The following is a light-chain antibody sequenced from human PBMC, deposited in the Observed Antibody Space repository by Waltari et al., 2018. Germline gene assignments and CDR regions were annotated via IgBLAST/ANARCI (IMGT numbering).Light chain of an antibody. J-gene: IGLJ2*01. V-gene: IGLV2-23*02. CDR1: SSDVGTYNL. CDR2: EVS. CDR3: CSYTRSSTLL. Sequence: QSALTQPASVSGSPGQSVPLTCTGTSSDVGTYNLVSWYQLHPGKAPKLMTYEVSQRPSGVSSRFSGSKSGNTASLTISGLQAEDEADYYCCSYTRSSTLLFGGGTKLTVL.